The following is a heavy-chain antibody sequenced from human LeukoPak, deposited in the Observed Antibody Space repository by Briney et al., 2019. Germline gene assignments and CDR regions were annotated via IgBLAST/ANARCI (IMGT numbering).Heavy chain of an antibody. V-gene: IGHV3-21*05. J-gene: IGHJ4*02. CDR1: GFSFSLYA. Sequence: GGSLRLSCAASGFSFSLYAMNWVRQAPGRGLEWISYIDSGSDDILHADSVRGRFAISRDNAKNTLYLEMNSLRAEDTAVYYCARDTYRPQLIDSWGQGTLVTVSS. CDR3: ARDTYRPQLIDS. D-gene: IGHD5-18*01. CDR2: IDSGSDDI.